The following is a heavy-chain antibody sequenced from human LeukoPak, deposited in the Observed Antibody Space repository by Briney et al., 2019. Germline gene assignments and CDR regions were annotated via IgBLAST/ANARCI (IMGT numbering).Heavy chain of an antibody. CDR3: ARGAWTYYYDSSGYFDY. CDR1: GYTFTSYY. D-gene: IGHD3-22*01. CDR2: INPSGGST. V-gene: IGHV1-46*01. J-gene: IGHJ4*02. Sequence: GASVKVSCKASGYTFTSYYMHWVRQAPGQGLEWMGIINPSGGSTSYAQKFQGRVTMTRDMSTSTVYMELSSLRSEDTAVYYCARGAWTYYYDSSGYFDYWGQGTLVTVSS.